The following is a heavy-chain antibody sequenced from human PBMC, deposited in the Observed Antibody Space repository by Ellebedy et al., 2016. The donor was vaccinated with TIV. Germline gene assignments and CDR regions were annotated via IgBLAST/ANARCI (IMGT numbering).Heavy chain of an antibody. Sequence: PGGSLRLSCAASGFTFSSSWMHWVRQAPGKGLVWVSYINSDGSRSNYADSVKGRFTISRDNAKNTLYLQLNSLRAEDTAVYYCATLTQAGPDRWGQGTLVTVSS. CDR3: ATLTQAGPDR. CDR1: GFTFSSSW. D-gene: IGHD6-13*01. J-gene: IGHJ5*02. CDR2: INSDGSRS. V-gene: IGHV3-74*01.